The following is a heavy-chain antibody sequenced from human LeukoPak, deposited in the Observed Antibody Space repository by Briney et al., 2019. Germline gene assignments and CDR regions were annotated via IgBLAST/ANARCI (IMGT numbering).Heavy chain of an antibody. CDR2: IYYSGNT. J-gene: IGHJ4*02. V-gene: IGHV4-59*01. D-gene: IGHD2-21*02. CDR1: GGSISSYC. CDR3: AREGPTATSIDY. Sequence: SETLSLTCTVSGGSISSYCWSWIRQPPGRGLEWLGYIYYSGNTNYNPSLKSRITISLDTSRNQFSLKLSSVTAADTAIYYCAREGPTATSIDYWGQGTLVTVSS.